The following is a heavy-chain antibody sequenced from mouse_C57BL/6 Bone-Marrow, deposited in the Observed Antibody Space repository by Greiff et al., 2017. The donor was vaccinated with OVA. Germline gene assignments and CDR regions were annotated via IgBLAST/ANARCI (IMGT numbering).Heavy chain of an antibody. Sequence: QVQLQQPGAELVKPGASVKLSCKASGYTFTSYWMHWVKQRPGQGLEWIGMIHPNSGSTNYNEKFKSKATLTVDKSSSTAYMQLSSLTSEDSAVYYCARPVVAEGVDYWGQGTTLTVSS. J-gene: IGHJ2*01. CDR2: IHPNSGST. CDR1: GYTFTSYW. D-gene: IGHD1-1*01. V-gene: IGHV1-64*01. CDR3: ARPVVAEGVDY.